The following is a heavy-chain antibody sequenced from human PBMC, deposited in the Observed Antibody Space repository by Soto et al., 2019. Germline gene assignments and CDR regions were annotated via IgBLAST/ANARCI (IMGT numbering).Heavy chain of an antibody. V-gene: IGHV1-69*06. Sequence: SLTGSCKATGGTLSDYAISCLRQAPGQGLEWMGGIIPIFGTANYAQKFQGRVTITADKSTSTAYMDPVDTATYYCARIRCDDITGNGGYFDYWGQGTLVTVSS. D-gene: IGHD1-20*01. CDR2: IIPIFGTA. CDR1: GGTLSDYA. J-gene: IGHJ4*02. CDR3: ARIRCDDITGNGGYFDY.